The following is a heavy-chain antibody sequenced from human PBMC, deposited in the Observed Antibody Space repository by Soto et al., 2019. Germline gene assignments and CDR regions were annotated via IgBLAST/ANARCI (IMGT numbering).Heavy chain of an antibody. Sequence: EVQVVESGGGLVKPGGSLRLSCTFTFSMYSMNWVRQAPGKGLEWVASISSGSADRKYAESVKGRLTISRDNAKNSLHLQMNSLRAEDTAIYHCARDQGGSYDSWFDPWGQGTLVTVSS. CDR3: ARDQGGSYDSWFDP. J-gene: IGHJ5*02. CDR2: ISSGSADR. V-gene: IGHV3-21*06. D-gene: IGHD1-26*01. CDR1: TFSMYS.